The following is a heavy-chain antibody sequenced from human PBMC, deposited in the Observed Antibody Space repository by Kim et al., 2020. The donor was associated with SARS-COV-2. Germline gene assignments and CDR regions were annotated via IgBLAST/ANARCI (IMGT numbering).Heavy chain of an antibody. V-gene: IGHV4-31*03. D-gene: IGHD5-18*01. J-gene: IGHJ3*02. CDR1: GGSISSGGYY. CDR2: IYYSGST. CDR3: ATNTAMVFGPVAFDI. Sequence: SETLSLTCTVSGGSISSGGYYWSWIRQHPGKGLEWIGYIYYSGSTYYNPSLKSRVTISVDTSKNQFSLKLSSVTAADTAMYYCATNTAMVFGPVAFDIWGQGTMVTVSS.